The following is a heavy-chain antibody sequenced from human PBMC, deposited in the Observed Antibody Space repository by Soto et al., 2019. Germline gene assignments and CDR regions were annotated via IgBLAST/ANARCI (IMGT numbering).Heavy chain of an antibody. J-gene: IGHJ4*02. V-gene: IGHV4-30-2*01. CDR2: IYHSGST. CDR3: ARGVSYDSSGYYFDY. CDR1: GGSISSGGYS. Sequence: KTSETLSLTCAVSGGSISSGGYSWSWIRQPPGKGLEWIGYIYHSGSTYYNPSLKSRVTISVDRSKNQFSLKLSSVTAADTAVYYCARGVSYDSSGYYFDYWGQGTLVTVSS. D-gene: IGHD3-22*01.